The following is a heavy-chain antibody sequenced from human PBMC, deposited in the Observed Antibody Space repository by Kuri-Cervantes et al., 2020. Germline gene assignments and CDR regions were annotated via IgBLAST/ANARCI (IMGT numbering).Heavy chain of an antibody. CDR1: GFTFSNYA. CDR3: TRRAAGDRWFDP. J-gene: IGHJ5*02. D-gene: IGHD6-13*01. Sequence: GESLKISCAASGFTFSNYAMSWVRQAPGKGLEWVSAISGSGGSTYYADSVKGRFTISRDNSRNTLYLQMNSLRAEDTAVYYCTRRAAGDRWFDPWGQGALVTVSS. V-gene: IGHV3-23*01. CDR2: ISGSGGST.